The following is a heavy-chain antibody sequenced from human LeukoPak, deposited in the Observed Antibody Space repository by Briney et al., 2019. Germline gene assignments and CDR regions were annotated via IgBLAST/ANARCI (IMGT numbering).Heavy chain of an antibody. D-gene: IGHD3-22*01. CDR2: IYPGDSDT. J-gene: IGHJ4*02. CDR3: ATYYYDSSGYYYYFDY. V-gene: IGHV5-51*01. Sequence: GESLKISCKGSGYSLTSYWIGWVRQMPGKGLEWMGIIYPGDSDTRYSPSFQGQVTISADKSISTAYLQWSSLKASDTAMYYCATYYYDSSGYYYYFDYWGQGTLVTVSS. CDR1: GYSLTSYW.